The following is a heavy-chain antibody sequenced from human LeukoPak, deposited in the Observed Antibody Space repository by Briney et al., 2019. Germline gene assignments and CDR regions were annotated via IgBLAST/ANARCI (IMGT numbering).Heavy chain of an antibody. J-gene: IGHJ6*02. CDR2: INSDGSST. CDR1: GFTFSSYW. V-gene: IGHV3-74*01. Sequence: PGGSLRLSCAASGFTFSSYWMHWVRQAPGKGLVWASRINSDGSSTSYADSVKGRFTISRDNAKNTLYLQMNSLRAEDTAVYYCARDLRIAAAGTYYYYGMDVWGQGTTVTVSS. D-gene: IGHD6-13*01. CDR3: ARDLRIAAAGTYYYYGMDV.